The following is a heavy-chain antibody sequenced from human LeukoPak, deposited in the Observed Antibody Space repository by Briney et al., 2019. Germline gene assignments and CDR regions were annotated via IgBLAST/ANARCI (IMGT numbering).Heavy chain of an antibody. CDR2: ISYSGTT. CDR1: GASISSSRYY. CDR3: ARIHGGSRLRYFAFDY. D-gene: IGHD4-23*01. Sequence: SETLSLTCTVSGASISSSRYYWGWIRQPPGKGLEWIGSISYSGTTYHNPSLKSRITISVDTSRNQFSLKLSSVTAADTAVYYCARIHGGSRLRYFAFDYWGQGTLATVSS. V-gene: IGHV4-39*07. J-gene: IGHJ4*02.